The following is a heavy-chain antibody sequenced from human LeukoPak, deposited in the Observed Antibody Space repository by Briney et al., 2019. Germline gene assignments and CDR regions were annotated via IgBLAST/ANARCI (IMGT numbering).Heavy chain of an antibody. Sequence: GGSLRLSCAASGFTLSSYSMNWVRQAPGKGLEWVSYISSSSSTIYYADSVKGRFTISRDNAKNSLYLQMNSLRAEDTALYYCAKGIAVAGSYYYGMDVWGQGTTVTVSS. J-gene: IGHJ6*02. CDR2: ISSSSSTI. CDR3: AKGIAVAGSYYYGMDV. CDR1: GFTLSSYS. D-gene: IGHD6-19*01. V-gene: IGHV3-48*04.